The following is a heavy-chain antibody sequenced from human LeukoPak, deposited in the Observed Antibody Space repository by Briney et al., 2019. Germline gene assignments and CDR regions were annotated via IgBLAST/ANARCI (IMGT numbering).Heavy chain of an antibody. CDR1: GFTFSSYA. CDR3: AKGDGYNGCFDI. D-gene: IGHD5-24*01. Sequence: GGSLRLSCAASGFTFSSYAMSWVRQAPGKGLEWVSFISRDGSNTYYADSVRGRFTISRDNSKNSVSLEMNSLTSDDTALYYCAKGDGYNGCFDIWGQGTLVTVSS. CDR2: ISRDGSNT. J-gene: IGHJ4*02. V-gene: IGHV3-43*02.